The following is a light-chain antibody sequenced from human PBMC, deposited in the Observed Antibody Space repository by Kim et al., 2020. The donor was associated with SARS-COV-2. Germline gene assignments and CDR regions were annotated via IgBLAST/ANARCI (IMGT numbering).Light chain of an antibody. V-gene: IGLV1-44*01. CDR1: SSNIGSNT. Sequence: ELTQPPSASGTPGQRVTISCSGSSSNIGSNTVNWYHQFRGTAPKLLIYSNDQRPSGVPDRFSGSKSGTSAYLAISGLQSEDEVDYYCAAWDDSLNGWVFGGGTQLTVL. CDR3: AAWDDSLNGWV. CDR2: SND. J-gene: IGLJ3*02.